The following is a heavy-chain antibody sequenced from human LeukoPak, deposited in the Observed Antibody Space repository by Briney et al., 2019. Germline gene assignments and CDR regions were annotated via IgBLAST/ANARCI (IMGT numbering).Heavy chain of an antibody. Sequence: SETLSLTCAVSGGSIRNSSFYWAWIRQPPGKGLEWIGNVYYGGVTYYNPSLKSRVTISVDTSKNQLSLKLTSMTAADTAVYYCARHVLGGSYFDYWGQGTLVAVSS. D-gene: IGHD1-26*01. CDR1: GGSIRNSSFY. CDR2: VYYGGVT. J-gene: IGHJ4*02. CDR3: ARHVLGGSYFDY. V-gene: IGHV4-39*01.